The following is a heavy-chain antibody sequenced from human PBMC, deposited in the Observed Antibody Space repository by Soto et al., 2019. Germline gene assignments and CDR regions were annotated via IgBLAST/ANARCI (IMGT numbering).Heavy chain of an antibody. CDR2: IYYSGST. J-gene: IGHJ5*02. V-gene: IGHV4-30-4*01. CDR1: GASINSGHYF. Sequence: QVQLQESGPGLVKPSQTLSLTCTVSGASINSGHYFWSWIRQPPGKGLEWIGYIYYSGSTYYNPSLKSRVTISVDTSKNQFSLKLSSVTAADTAVYYCARGGGSMIVVEFDPWGQGTQVTVSS. CDR3: ARGGGSMIVVEFDP. D-gene: IGHD3-22*01.